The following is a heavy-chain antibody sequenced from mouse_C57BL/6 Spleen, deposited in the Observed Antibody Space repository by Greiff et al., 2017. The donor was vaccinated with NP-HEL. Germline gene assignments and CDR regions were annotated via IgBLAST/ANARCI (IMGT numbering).Heavy chain of an antibody. D-gene: IGHD3-2*02. CDR1: GYTFTSYW. V-gene: IGHV1-52*01. Sequence: QVQLQQPGAELVRPGSSVKLSCKASGYTFTSYWMHWVKQRPIQGLEWIGNIDPSDSETHYNQKFKDKATLTVDKSSSTAYMQLSSLTSEDSAVYYCARGGRTAQVFDYWGQGTTLTVSS. CDR2: IDPSDSET. J-gene: IGHJ2*01. CDR3: ARGGRTAQVFDY.